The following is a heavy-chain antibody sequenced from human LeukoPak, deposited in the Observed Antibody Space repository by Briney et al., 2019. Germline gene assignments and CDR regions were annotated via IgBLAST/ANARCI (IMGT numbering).Heavy chain of an antibody. CDR2: ISYDGSNK. V-gene: IGHV3-30-3*02. D-gene: IGHD7-27*01. CDR3: AKSPLGMAIDY. J-gene: IGHJ4*02. Sequence: GGSLRLSCAASGFTFSSYAMHWVRQAPGKGLEWVAVISYDGSNKYYADSVKGRFTISRDNSKNTLYLQMNSLRAEDTAVYYCAKSPLGMAIDYWGQGTLVTVSS. CDR1: GFTFSSYA.